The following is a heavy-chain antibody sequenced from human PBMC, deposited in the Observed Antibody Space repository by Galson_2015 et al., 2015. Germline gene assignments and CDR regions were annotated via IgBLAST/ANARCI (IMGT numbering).Heavy chain of an antibody. D-gene: IGHD6-13*01. V-gene: IGHV3-23*01. CDR2: ISGSGGST. CDR1: GFTFSSYA. Sequence: SLRLSCAASGFTFSSYAMSWVCQAPGKGLEWVSGISGSGGSTDYADSVKGRFTISRDNSKSTLYLQINSLRAEDTALYYCAKLGGYSSTWSYFDYWGQGTLVAVSS. J-gene: IGHJ4*02. CDR3: AKLGGYSSTWSYFDY.